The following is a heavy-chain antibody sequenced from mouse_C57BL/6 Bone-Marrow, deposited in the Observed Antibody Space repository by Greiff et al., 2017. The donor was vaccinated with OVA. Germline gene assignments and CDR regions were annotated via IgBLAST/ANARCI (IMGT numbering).Heavy chain of an antibody. CDR1: GFNIKDDY. Sequence: EVQGVESGAELVRPGASVKLSCTASGFNIKDDYMHWVKQRPEQGLEWIGWIDPENGDTEYASKFQGKATITADTSSNTAYLQLSSLTSEDTAVYYCTTGHWDYWGQGTSVTVSS. CDR3: TTGHWDY. V-gene: IGHV14-4*01. J-gene: IGHJ4*01. CDR2: IDPENGDT.